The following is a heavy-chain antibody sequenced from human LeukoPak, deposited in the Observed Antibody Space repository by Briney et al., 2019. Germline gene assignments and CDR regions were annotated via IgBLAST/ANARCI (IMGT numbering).Heavy chain of an antibody. J-gene: IGHJ6*03. CDR1: GGSISSYY. D-gene: IGHD5-24*01. V-gene: IGHV4-4*07. CDR2: IYTSGST. Sequence: SETLSLTCTASGGSISSYYWSWIRQPAGKGLGWIGRIYTSGSTNYNPSLKSRVTMSVDTSKNQFSLKLSSVTAADTAVYYCARSPRGATSRYYYYYMDVWDKGTTVTVSS. CDR3: ARSPRGATSRYYYYYMDV.